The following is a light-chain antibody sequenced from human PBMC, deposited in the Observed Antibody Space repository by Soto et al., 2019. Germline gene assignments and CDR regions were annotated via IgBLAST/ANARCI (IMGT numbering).Light chain of an antibody. J-gene: IGKJ3*01. CDR2: DAS. V-gene: IGKV3-11*01. CDR1: QSVSSY. Sequence: EIVLTHSPATLSLSPWEIATLSCRASQSVSSYLAWYQQKPGQAPRLLIYDASNRATGIPARFSGSGSGTDFTLTISSLEPEDFAVYYCQQYGGSFRVFGPGTKVDIK. CDR3: QQYGGSFRV.